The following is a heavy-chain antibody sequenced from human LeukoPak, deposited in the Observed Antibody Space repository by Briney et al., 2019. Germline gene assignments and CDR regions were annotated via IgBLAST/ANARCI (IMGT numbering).Heavy chain of an antibody. CDR2: ISSSGSTI. CDR3: ATCLVSGSYDY. CDR1: GFTFSSYE. D-gene: IGHD1-26*01. Sequence: GGSLRLSCAASGFTFSSYEMNWVRQAPGKGLEWVSYISSSGSTIYYADSVKGRFTISRDNAKNSLYLQMNSLRAEDTAVYYCATCLVSGSYDYWGQGTLVTVSS. V-gene: IGHV3-48*03. J-gene: IGHJ4*02.